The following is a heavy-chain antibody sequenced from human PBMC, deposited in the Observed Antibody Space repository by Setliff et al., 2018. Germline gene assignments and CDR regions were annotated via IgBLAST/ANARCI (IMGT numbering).Heavy chain of an antibody. CDR3: ASYYYGSGSSYIPPHFDY. CDR1: GFTFGHYN. D-gene: IGHD3-10*01. CDR2: ISDTTNFI. Sequence: GGSLRLSCTASGFTFGHYNMNWVRQAPGKGLEWVSSISDTTNFIYYADSVKGRFTISRDTAKNSLYLQMNGLRAEDSAVYYCASYYYGSGSSYIPPHFDYRGLGTLVTVS. V-gene: IGHV3-21*01. J-gene: IGHJ4*02.